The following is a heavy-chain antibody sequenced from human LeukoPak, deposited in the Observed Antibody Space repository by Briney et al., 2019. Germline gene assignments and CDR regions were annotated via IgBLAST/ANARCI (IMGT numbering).Heavy chain of an antibody. D-gene: IGHD3-10*01. CDR2: IYSGGST. Sequence: GGSLRLSCAASGFTVSSNYMSWVRQAPGKGLEWVSVIYSGGSTYYADSVKGRFTISRDNSKNTLYLQMNSLRAEDTAVYYCARAVYGSAYDAFDIWGQGTMVTVSS. J-gene: IGHJ3*02. V-gene: IGHV3-53*01. CDR3: ARAVYGSAYDAFDI. CDR1: GFTVSSNY.